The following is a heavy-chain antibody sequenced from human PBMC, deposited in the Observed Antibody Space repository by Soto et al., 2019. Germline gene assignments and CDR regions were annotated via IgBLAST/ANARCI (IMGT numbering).Heavy chain of an antibody. CDR1: GGSFSGYY. V-gene: IGHV4-34*01. CDR2: IGHSGSA. D-gene: IGHD2-15*01. J-gene: IGHJ6*02. Sequence: KTSETLSLTCAVYGGSFSGYYWTWIRQPSGKGLEWVGEIGHSGSASYSPSLKRRATISVDMSRNQFSLRLSSVTASDTAVYYCARLVFHCLRGSCDDYNFYGLDVWGQGTTVTVSS. CDR3: ARLVFHCLRGSCDDYNFYGLDV.